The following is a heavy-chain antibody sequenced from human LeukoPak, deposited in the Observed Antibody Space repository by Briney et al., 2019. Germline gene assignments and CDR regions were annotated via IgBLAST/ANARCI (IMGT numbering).Heavy chain of an antibody. CDR3: ARNPNYYYYYMDV. J-gene: IGHJ6*03. Sequence: ASVKVSCKASGYTFTGYYMHWVRQATGQGLEWMGWMNPNSGNTGYAQKFQGRVTITRNTSISTAYMELSSLRSEDTAVYYCARNPNYYYYYMDVWGKGTTVTVSS. CDR2: MNPNSGNT. CDR1: GYTFTGYY. V-gene: IGHV1-8*03.